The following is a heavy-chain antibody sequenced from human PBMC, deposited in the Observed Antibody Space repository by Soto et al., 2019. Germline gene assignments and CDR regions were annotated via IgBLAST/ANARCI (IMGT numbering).Heavy chain of an antibody. CDR3: ARASITIFGVVISWFDP. D-gene: IGHD3-3*01. CDR2: IYYSGST. CDR1: GGSISSGGYY. Sequence: TLSLTCTVSGGSISSGGYYWSWIRQHPGKGLEWIGYIYYSGSTYYNPSLKSRVTISVDTSKNQFSLKLSSVTAADTAVYYCARASITIFGVVISWFDPWGQGTLVTVSS. J-gene: IGHJ5*02. V-gene: IGHV4-31*03.